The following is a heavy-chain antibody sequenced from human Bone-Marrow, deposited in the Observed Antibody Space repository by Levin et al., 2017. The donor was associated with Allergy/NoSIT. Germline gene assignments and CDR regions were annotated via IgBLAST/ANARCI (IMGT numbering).Heavy chain of an antibody. J-gene: IGHJ4*02. CDR1: GDSITSSRYY. Sequence: SETLSLTCTVSGDSITSSRYYWGWIRQSPGKGLEWIGSIYFSGDTYYNPSLKSRVSIFVDTFKNQFSLKLSSVTAGDTAVYYCAIDSTGFYYYFDYWGQGALVTVSS. CDR2: IYFSGDT. CDR3: AIDSTGFYYYFDY. D-gene: IGHD2-8*02. V-gene: IGHV4-39*02.